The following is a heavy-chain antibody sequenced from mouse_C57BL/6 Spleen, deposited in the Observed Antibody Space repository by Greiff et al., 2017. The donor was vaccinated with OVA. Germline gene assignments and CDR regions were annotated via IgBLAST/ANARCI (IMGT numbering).Heavy chain of an antibody. D-gene: IGHD2-3*01. CDR1: GYTFTSYW. Sequence: VQLQQPGAELVRPGSSVKLSCKASGYTFTSYWMHWVKQRPIQGLEWIGNIDPSDSETHYNQKFKDKATLTVDKSSSTAYMQLSSLTSEDSAVYYCARGDGYLYYFDYGGQGTTLTVSS. V-gene: IGHV1-52*01. CDR2: IDPSDSET. J-gene: IGHJ2*01. CDR3: ARGDGYLYYFDY.